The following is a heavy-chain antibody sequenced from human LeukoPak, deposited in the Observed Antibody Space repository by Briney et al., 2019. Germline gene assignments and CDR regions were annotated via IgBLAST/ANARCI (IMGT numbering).Heavy chain of an antibody. D-gene: IGHD3-3*01. CDR2: IYTSGST. CDR1: GGSISSYY. Sequence: TSETLSLTCTVSGGSISSYYWSWIRQPAGKGLEWIGRIYTSGSTNYNPSLKSRVTMSVDTSKNQFSLRLNSVTAADTAVYYCARGVKTYYDFWSGYYNDYYYYYMDVWGKGTTVTVSS. J-gene: IGHJ6*03. CDR3: ARGVKTYYDFWSGYYNDYYYYYMDV. V-gene: IGHV4-4*07.